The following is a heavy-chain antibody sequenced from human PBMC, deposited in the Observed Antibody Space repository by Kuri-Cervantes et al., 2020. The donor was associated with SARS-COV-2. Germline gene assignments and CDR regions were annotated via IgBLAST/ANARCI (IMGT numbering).Heavy chain of an antibody. CDR2: ISWNSGSI. J-gene: IGHJ5*02. CDR1: GFTFDDYA. V-gene: IGHV3-9*01. Sequence: GGSLRLSCAASGFTFDDYAMHWVRQAPGKGLEWVSGISWNSGSIGYADSMKGRFTISRDNAKNSLYLQMNSLRAEDTALYYCAKDRMVQGVIRGTAFDPWGQGTLVTVSS. CDR3: AKDRMVQGVIRGTAFDP. D-gene: IGHD3-10*01.